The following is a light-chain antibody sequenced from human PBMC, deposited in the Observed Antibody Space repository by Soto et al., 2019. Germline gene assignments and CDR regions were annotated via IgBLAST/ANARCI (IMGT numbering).Light chain of an antibody. CDR3: CSHAGSSTYV. Sequence: QSLLAQPRPVSRAPRQSPTIPCTGTSSVVGGYNYVSWYQQHPGKVPKLMIYDVTKRPSGVPDRFSGSKSGNTASLTISGLQSEYEADYYCCSHAGSSTYVFGTGTEVTVL. V-gene: IGLV2-11*01. CDR1: SSVVGGYNY. CDR2: DVT. J-gene: IGLJ1*01.